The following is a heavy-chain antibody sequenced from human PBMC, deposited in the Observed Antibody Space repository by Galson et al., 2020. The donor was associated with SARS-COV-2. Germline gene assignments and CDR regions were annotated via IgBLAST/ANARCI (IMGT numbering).Heavy chain of an antibody. Sequence: SGPTLVKPTQTLTLTCTFSGFSLSTSGMRVTWIRQPPGKALEWLARIDWDDDKFYSTSLKTRLTISKDTSKNQVVLTMTSMDPVDTATYYWARAPGYSRRWVGYFDFWGQGTLVTVSS. CDR3: ARAPGYSRRWVGYFDF. V-gene: IGHV2-70*04. J-gene: IGHJ4*02. CDR1: GFSLSTSGMR. CDR2: IDWDDDK. D-gene: IGHD6-13*01.